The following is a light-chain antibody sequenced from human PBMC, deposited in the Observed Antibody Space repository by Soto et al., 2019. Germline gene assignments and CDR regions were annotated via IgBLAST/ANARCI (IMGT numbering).Light chain of an antibody. V-gene: IGKV1-39*01. J-gene: IGKJ3*01. Sequence: DIQMTQSPASLSASVGDRVTITCRASQSISNYLNWYQQKPGKAPNLLIYAASSLRSGVPSRFSGSGSGTDFNLTITTLQPEDFATYYCQQYCTTLFTFGPGTNVEIK. CDR2: AAS. CDR3: QQYCTTLFT. CDR1: QSISNY.